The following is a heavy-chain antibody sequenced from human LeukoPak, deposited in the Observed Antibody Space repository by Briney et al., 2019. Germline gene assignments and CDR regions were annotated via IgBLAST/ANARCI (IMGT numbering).Heavy chain of an antibody. CDR3: AREPSSLYSSSWEDY. V-gene: IGHV1-2*02. J-gene: IGHJ4*02. D-gene: IGHD6-13*01. CDR1: GYTFTGYY. CDR2: INPNRGGT. Sequence: ASVKVSCKASGYTFTGYYMHWVRQAPGQGLDWMGWINPNRGGTKYAQKFQGRVTMTRDTSVSTAYRELSRLRSDGTAVYYCAREPSSLYSSSWEDYWGQGTLVTVSS.